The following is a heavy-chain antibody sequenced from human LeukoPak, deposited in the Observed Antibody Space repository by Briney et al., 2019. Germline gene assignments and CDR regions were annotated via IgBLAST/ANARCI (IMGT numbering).Heavy chain of an antibody. CDR3: ARRGAPSKFYYFDS. D-gene: IGHD1-26*01. J-gene: IGHJ4*02. Sequence: SETLSLTCTVSGGSLTTHYWAWIRQPPGKGLEWIGFVSKTGNTNYNPSLKSRVTISVDTSKRTFSLRLSSLTAADAAVYFCARRGAPSKFYYFDSWGQGTLVTVSS. CDR2: VSKTGNT. V-gene: IGHV4-59*08. CDR1: GGSLTTHY.